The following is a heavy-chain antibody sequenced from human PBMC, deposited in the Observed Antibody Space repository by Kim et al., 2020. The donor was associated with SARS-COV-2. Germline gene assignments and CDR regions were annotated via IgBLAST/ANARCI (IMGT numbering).Heavy chain of an antibody. D-gene: IGHD1-1*01. Sequence: GGSLRLSCAASGFYFSPYSMNWVRQAPGKGLEWLSYITGSSSPTYYADSVKGRFIISRDNTKNSVYLQMNSLRDEDTAVYYCATSVGILENWGQGTLAT. V-gene: IGHV3-48*02. CDR2: ITGSSSPT. J-gene: IGHJ4*02. CDR3: ATSVGILEN. CDR1: GFYFSPYS.